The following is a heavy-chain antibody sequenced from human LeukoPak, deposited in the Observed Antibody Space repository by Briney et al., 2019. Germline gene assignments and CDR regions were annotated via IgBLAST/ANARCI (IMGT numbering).Heavy chain of an antibody. V-gene: IGHV3-43*02. Sequence: PGGSLRLSCAAPGFMFHDYAIHWVRHAPGKGLEWVSLISGDGGSTFYADSVEGRFTISRDNSKNSLYLQMNSLRSDDTALYYCARESESSGWYDYWGQGTLVTVSS. CDR1: GFMFHDYA. D-gene: IGHD6-19*01. J-gene: IGHJ4*02. CDR3: ARESESSGWYDY. CDR2: ISGDGGST.